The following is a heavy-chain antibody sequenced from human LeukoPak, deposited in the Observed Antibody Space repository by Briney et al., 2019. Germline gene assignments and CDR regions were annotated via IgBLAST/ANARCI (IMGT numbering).Heavy chain of an antibody. D-gene: IGHD3-22*01. V-gene: IGHV3-30*18. CDR3: AKGGHYYDSSGYYQLFDY. CDR1: GFTFSSYA. J-gene: IGHJ4*02. CDR2: ISYDGSNK. Sequence: GGSLRLSCAASGFTFSSYAMSWVRQAPGKGLEWVAVISYDGSNKYYADSVKGRFTISRDNSKNTLYLQMNSLRAEDTAVYYCAKGGHYYDSSGYYQLFDYWGQGTLVTVSS.